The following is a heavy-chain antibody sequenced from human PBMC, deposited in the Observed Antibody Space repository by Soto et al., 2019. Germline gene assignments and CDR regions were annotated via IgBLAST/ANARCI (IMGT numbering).Heavy chain of an antibody. CDR1: GGSISSYY. CDR2: IYYSGST. Sequence: SETLSLTCTVSGGSISSYYWSWIRQPPGKGLEWIGYIYYSGSTNYNPSLKSRVTLSVDTSKNQFSLKLSSVTAADTAVYYCAGRYGGNFDYWGQGTLVTVSS. CDR3: AGRYGGNFDY. J-gene: IGHJ4*02. D-gene: IGHD1-26*01. V-gene: IGHV4-59*01.